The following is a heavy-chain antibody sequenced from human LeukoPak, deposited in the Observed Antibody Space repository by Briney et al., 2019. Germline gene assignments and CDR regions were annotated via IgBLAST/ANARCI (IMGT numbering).Heavy chain of an antibody. V-gene: IGHV3-73*01. CDR2: IRTKSNNYAT. CDR3: TSSWAIAATDASGHGY. J-gene: IGHJ4*02. Sequence: GGSLRLSCAASGFTFSGSAMHWVRQASGKGLEWVGRIRTKSNNYATAYAASVKGRFTISRDDSKNTAYLQMNSLKTEDTAVYYCTSSWAIAATDASGHGYWGQGTLVTVSS. CDR1: GFTFSGSA. D-gene: IGHD6-13*01.